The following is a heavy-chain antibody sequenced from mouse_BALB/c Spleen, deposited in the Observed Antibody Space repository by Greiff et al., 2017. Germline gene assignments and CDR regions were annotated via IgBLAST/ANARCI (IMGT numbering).Heavy chain of an antibody. D-gene: IGHD1-1*01. Sequence: QVQLQQSGAELARPGASVKLSCKASGYTFTSYWMQWVKQRPGQGLEWIGAIYPGDGDTRYTQKFKGKATLTADKSSSTAYMQLSSLASEDSAVYYCARTTDTWFAYWGQGTLVTVSA. CDR1: GYTFTSYW. CDR2: IYPGDGDT. V-gene: IGHV1-87*01. J-gene: IGHJ3*01. CDR3: ARTTDTWFAY.